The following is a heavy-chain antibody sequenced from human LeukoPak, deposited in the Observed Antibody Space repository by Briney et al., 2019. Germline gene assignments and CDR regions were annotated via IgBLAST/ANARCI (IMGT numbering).Heavy chain of an antibody. CDR2: IYYSGST. CDR1: GGSFGGYY. J-gene: IGHJ4*02. V-gene: IGHV4-59*08. CDR3: ARHEVGRHFDY. Sequence: SETLSLTCAVYGGSFGGYYWSWIRQPPGKGLEWIGYIYYSGSTNYNPSLKSRVTISVDTSKNQFSLKLSSVTAADTAVYYCARHEVGRHFDYWGQGTLVTVSS.